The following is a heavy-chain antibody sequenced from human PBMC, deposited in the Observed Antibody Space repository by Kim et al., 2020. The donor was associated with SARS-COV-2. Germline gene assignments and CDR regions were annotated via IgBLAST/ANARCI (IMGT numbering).Heavy chain of an antibody. CDR1: GCTFSNYA. J-gene: IGHJ6*02. CDR3: ARAHPGDSSGSYGTMSYYYGVDV. D-gene: IGHD3-22*01. Sequence: SVKVSCKASGCTFSNYAISWVRQSPGQGLEWMGGIIPIFGRANYAEEFQGRVTITADESTSTVYMELSSLTSADTAVYYCARAHPGDSSGSYGTMSYYYGVDVWGRGTTVIVSS. V-gene: IGHV1-69*13. CDR2: IIPIFGRA.